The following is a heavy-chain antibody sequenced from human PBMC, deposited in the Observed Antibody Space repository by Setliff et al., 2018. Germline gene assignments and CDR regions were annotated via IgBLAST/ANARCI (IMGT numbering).Heavy chain of an antibody. V-gene: IGHV4-38-2*02. Sequence: SETLSLTCNVSGDSISSTYHWGWIRQSPGKGLEWIGTIYHSGNTYYNPSLNSRLTISVDTSKNQFSLRLTSVTAADTAVYYCASSPTFGGVIVDYWGQGTLVTVSS. D-gene: IGHD3-16*02. CDR2: IYHSGNT. J-gene: IGHJ4*02. CDR1: GDSISSTYH. CDR3: ASSPTFGGVIVDY.